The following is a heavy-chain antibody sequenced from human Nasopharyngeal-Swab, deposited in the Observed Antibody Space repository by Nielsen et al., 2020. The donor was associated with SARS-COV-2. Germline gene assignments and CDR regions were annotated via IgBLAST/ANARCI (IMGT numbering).Heavy chain of an antibody. Sequence: ASVKVSCKASGYTFTGYYMHWVRQAPGQGLEWMGRINPNSGGTNYAQKFQGRVTMTRDTSISTAYTELSRLRSDDTAVYYCARGWKFYPSSGDAFDIWGQGTMVTVSS. V-gene: IGHV1-2*06. CDR3: ARGWKFYPSSGDAFDI. J-gene: IGHJ3*02. CDR2: INPNSGGT. D-gene: IGHD6-6*01. CDR1: GYTFTGYY.